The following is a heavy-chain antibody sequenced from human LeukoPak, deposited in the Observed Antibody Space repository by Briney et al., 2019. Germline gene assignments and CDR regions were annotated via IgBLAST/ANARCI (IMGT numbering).Heavy chain of an antibody. CDR2: IYYSGST. CDR1: GGSISSYY. Sequence: SETLSLTCTVSGGSISSYYWSWIRRPPGKGLEWIGYIYYSGSTNYNPSLKSRATISVDTSKNQFSLKLSSVTAADTAVYYCARAREGSWFIDYWGQGTLVTVSS. CDR3: ARAREGSWFIDY. D-gene: IGHD6-13*01. V-gene: IGHV4-59*01. J-gene: IGHJ4*02.